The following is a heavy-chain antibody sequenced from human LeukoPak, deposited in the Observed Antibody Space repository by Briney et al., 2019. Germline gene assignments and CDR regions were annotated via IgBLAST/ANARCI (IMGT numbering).Heavy chain of an antibody. V-gene: IGHV4-61*05. CDR1: GGSISSSTYY. CDR3: ARAVDTAMDFDY. D-gene: IGHD5-18*01. J-gene: IGHJ4*02. CDR2: IYYSGST. Sequence: PSETLSLTCTVSGGSISSSTYYWGWIRQPPGKGLEWIGYIYYSGSTNYNPSLKSRVTISVDTSKNQFSLKLSSVTAADTAVYYCARAVDTAMDFDYWGQGTLVTVSS.